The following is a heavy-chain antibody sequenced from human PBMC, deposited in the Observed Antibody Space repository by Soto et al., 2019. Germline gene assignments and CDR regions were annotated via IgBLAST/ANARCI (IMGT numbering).Heavy chain of an antibody. D-gene: IGHD2-15*01. J-gene: IGHJ5*02. CDR2: ISYDGSNK. CDR3: ARVSALRAFDP. Sequence: QVQLVESGGGVVQPGRSLRLSCAASGFIFSSYALHWVRQAPGKGLEWVALISYDGSNKYYADSVKGRFTISRDNSKNTLYLRMNSLRAEDTAVYYCARVSALRAFDPWGLGTLVTVSS. V-gene: IGHV3-30-3*01. CDR1: GFIFSSYA.